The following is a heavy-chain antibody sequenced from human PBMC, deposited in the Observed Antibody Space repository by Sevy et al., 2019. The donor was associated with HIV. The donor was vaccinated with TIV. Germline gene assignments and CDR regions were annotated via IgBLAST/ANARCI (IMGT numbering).Heavy chain of an antibody. V-gene: IGHV3-53*01. CDR1: GFIVSSNY. J-gene: IGHJ6*02. CDR3: GRDRNTAMLIGMDV. Sequence: GGSLGLSCAASGFIVSSNYMSWVRQAPGKGLEWVSVIYSGGSTYYADSVKGRFTISRDNSKNTLYLQMKSLRAEDTAVYYCGRDRNTAMLIGMDVWGQGTTVTVSS. D-gene: IGHD5-18*01. CDR2: IYSGGST.